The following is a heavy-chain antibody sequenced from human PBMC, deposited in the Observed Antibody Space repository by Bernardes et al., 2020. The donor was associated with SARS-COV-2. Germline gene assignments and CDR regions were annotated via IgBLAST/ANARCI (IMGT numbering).Heavy chain of an antibody. J-gene: IGHJ4*02. CDR3: ARHKYYDILTGSYNGYYFDL. Sequence: SETLSLTCTVSGGSISGYYWSWIRQSPGKGLQSIGYIYYSGSTDYNPSLKSRVTISVDTSKNQFSLKLSSVTAADTAVYYCARHKYYDILTGSYNGYYFDLWGQGTLVTVSS. D-gene: IGHD3-9*01. CDR1: GGSISGYY. V-gene: IGHV4-59*08. CDR2: IYYSGST.